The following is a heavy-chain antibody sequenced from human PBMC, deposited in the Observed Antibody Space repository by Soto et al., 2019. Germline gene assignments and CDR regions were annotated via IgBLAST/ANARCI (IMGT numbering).Heavy chain of an antibody. CDR3: ACPSYGDLDY. D-gene: IGHD4-17*01. Sequence: SETLSLTCAVYGGSFSGYYWSWIRQPPGKGLEWIGEINHSGSTNYNPSLKGRVTISVDTSKNQFSLKLSSVTAADTAVYYCACPSYGDLDYWGQGTLVTVSS. J-gene: IGHJ4*02. V-gene: IGHV4-34*01. CDR2: INHSGST. CDR1: GGSFSGYY.